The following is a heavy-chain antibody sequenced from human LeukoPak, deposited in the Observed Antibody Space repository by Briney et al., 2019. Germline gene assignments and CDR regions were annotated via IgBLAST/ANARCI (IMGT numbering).Heavy chain of an antibody. CDR3: ARGGCSGGSCYGPSSSDAFDI. Sequence: GASVKVSCKGSGYTFTGFYIHWVRQAPGQGLEWMGWINPISGGTNYAQRFQGRVTMTRDTSISTAYMELSRLRSDDTAVYYCARGGCSGGSCYGPSSSDAFDIWSQGTMVTVSS. CDR2: INPISGGT. CDR1: GYTFTGFY. J-gene: IGHJ3*02. V-gene: IGHV1-2*02. D-gene: IGHD2-15*01.